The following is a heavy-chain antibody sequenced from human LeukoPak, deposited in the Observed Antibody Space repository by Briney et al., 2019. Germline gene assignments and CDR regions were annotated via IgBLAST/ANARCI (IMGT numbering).Heavy chain of an antibody. CDR3: ARDRKLLWYFDL. CDR1: GFTVSSNY. D-gene: IGHD2-21*02. J-gene: IGHJ2*01. CDR2: IYSGGNT. Sequence: GGSLRLSCAASGFTVSSNYMSWVRQAPGKGLEWVSVIYSGGNTYYADSVKGRFTISRDNSKNTLYLQMNSLRAEDTAVYYCARDRKLLWYFDLWGRGTLVTVSS. V-gene: IGHV3-66*01.